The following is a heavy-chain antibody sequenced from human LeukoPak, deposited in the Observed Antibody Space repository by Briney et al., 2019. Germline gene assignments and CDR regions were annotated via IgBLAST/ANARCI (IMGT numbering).Heavy chain of an antibody. CDR3: ARAYCSGGRCYPPGPGRKETYYYYMDV. J-gene: IGHJ6*03. D-gene: IGHD2-15*01. Sequence: GASVKVSCKASGYTFTSYYMHWVRQAPGQGLEWMGIINPSGGSTSYAQKFQGRVTMTRDMSTSTVYMELSSLRSEDTAVYYCARAYCSGGRCYPPGPGRKETYYYYMDVWGKGTTVTVSS. CDR1: GYTFTSYY. CDR2: INPSGGST. V-gene: IGHV1-46*01.